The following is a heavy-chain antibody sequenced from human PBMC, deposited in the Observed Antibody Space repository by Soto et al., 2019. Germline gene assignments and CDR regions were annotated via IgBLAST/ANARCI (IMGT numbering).Heavy chain of an antibody. V-gene: IGHV4-59*01. CDR2: IYYSGST. Sequence: SETLSLTCTVSGGSISSYYWSWIRQPPGKGLEWIGYIYYSGSTNYNPSLKSRVTISVDTSKNQFSLKLSSVTAADTAVYYCAREGAYGDYGAFDIWGQGTMVTVSS. CDR3: AREGAYGDYGAFDI. J-gene: IGHJ3*02. D-gene: IGHD4-17*01. CDR1: GGSISSYY.